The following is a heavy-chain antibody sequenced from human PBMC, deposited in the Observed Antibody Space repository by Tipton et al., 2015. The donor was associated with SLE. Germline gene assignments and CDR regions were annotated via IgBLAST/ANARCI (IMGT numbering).Heavy chain of an antibody. CDR2: ISVYNGNT. D-gene: IGHD3-22*01. CDR3: AREGGYYDSSGYYAH. V-gene: IGHV1-18*01. CDR1: GYTFASFG. Sequence: QLVQSGAEVKKPGASVKVSCKTSGYTFASFGVSWVRQAPGQGLEWMGWISVYNGNTNYAQKLQGRVTMTTDTSTSTAYMELRSLTSDDTAVYYCAREGGYYDSSGYYAHWGQGTLVTVSS. J-gene: IGHJ4*02.